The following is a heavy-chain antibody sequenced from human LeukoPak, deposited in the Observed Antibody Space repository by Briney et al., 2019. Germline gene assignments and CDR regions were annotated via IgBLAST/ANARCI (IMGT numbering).Heavy chain of an antibody. V-gene: IGHV3-23*01. D-gene: IGHD3-22*01. CDR2: IIGSGGST. CDR3: AKGITMIVLVIDLDY. J-gene: IGHJ4*02. Sequence: GGSLRLSCAASGFTFSSYAMSWVRQAPGKGLEWVSAIIGSGGSTYYADSVKGRFTISRDNSTNTLYLQMNSLRAEDTAVYYCAKGITMIVLVIDLDYWGQGTLVTVSS. CDR1: GFTFSSYA.